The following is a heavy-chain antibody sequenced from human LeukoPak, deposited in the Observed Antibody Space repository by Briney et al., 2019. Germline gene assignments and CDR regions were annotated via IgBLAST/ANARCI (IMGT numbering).Heavy chain of an antibody. V-gene: IGHV4-39*01. CDR2: TYHSGDT. D-gene: IGHD6-13*01. J-gene: IGHJ4*02. CDR3: ARLYSSSWSFDN. CDR1: GGSISSSGYY. Sequence: SETLSLTCTVSGGSISSSGYYWGWIRQPPGKGLEWTGNTYHSGDTYYNPSLKSRVTISVDQSKNQFSLKLSSVTAADTAVYYCARLYSSSWSFDNWGQGILVTVSS.